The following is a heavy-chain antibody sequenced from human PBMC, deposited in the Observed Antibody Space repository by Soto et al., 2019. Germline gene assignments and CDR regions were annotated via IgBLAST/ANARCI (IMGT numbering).Heavy chain of an antibody. Sequence: GGSLRLSCAASGFIFGNHGMTWVRQAPGRALEWVSTINANAIDTHYADSVKGRFTISRDNSKSTLDLQMNSLRAEDTAVYYCARPQYLPDDVFDVWGRGTVVTVSS. J-gene: IGHJ3*01. CDR2: INANAIDT. CDR3: ARPQYLPDDVFDV. V-gene: IGHV3-23*01. CDR1: GFIFGNHG. D-gene: IGHD2-2*01.